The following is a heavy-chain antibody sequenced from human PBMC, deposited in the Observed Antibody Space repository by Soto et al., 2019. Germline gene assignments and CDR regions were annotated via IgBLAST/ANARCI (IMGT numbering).Heavy chain of an antibody. CDR3: AREPGAVAARPNFDY. Sequence: QVQLQQWGAGLLKPSETLSLTCAVYGGSFSGYYWSWIRQPPGKGLEWIGEINHSGSTNYNPSRKSRVTISVDTSKNQFSLKLSSVTAADTAVYYCAREPGAVAARPNFDYWGQGTLVTVSS. CDR1: GGSFSGYY. D-gene: IGHD6-6*01. J-gene: IGHJ4*02. V-gene: IGHV4-34*01. CDR2: INHSGST.